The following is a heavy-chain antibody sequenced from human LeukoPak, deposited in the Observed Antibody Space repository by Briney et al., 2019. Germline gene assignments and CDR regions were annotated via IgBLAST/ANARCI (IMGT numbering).Heavy chain of an antibody. Sequence: SETLSLTCTVPGGPFSSGSYSWSWIRRPAGKGLEWIGRIYTSGSTNYNPSLKSRVTISVDTSKNQFSLKLSSVTAADTAVYYCARERDFGVVIRYNWFDPWGQGTLVTVSS. V-gene: IGHV4-61*02. CDR1: GGPFSSGSYS. CDR3: ARERDFGVVIRYNWFDP. D-gene: IGHD3-3*01. J-gene: IGHJ5*02. CDR2: IYTSGST.